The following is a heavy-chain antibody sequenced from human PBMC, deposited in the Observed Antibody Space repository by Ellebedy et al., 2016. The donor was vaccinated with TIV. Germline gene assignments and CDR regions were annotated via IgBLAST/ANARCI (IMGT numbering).Heavy chain of an antibody. Sequence: PGGSLTLSCAVSGFTFSDYYMSWIRQPPGKGMEYIAYIRSSDSSRSYADSVKGRFTISRDNAENSQYLQMHSLRAEDTAIYYCAGARIYGPFDYWGQGILVTVSS. V-gene: IGHV3-11*01. D-gene: IGHD2/OR15-2a*01. CDR1: GFTFSDYY. CDR3: AGARIYGPFDY. J-gene: IGHJ4*02. CDR2: IRSSDSSR.